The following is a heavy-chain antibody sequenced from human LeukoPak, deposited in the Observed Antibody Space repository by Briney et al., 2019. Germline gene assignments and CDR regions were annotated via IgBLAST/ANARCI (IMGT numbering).Heavy chain of an antibody. CDR1: GFTVSSDY. CDR3: ARGRRSSGWYTFDS. V-gene: IGHV3-66*01. D-gene: IGHD6-19*01. CDR2: IYSGGST. Sequence: GGSLRLSCAASGFTVSSDYMSWVRQAPGKGLEWVSVIYSGGSTDYADSVKGRFTISRDNSKNTLYLQMNSLRAEDTAVYYCARGRRSSGWYTFDSWGQGTLVTVSS. J-gene: IGHJ5*01.